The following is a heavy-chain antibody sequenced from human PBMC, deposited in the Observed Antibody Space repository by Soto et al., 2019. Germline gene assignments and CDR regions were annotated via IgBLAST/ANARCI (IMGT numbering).Heavy chain of an antibody. V-gene: IGHV4-34*01. CDR2: VKHSGYT. CDR3: ARGPSPYYYYFYMDV. Sequence: QVQLQQWGAGLLRPSETLSLTCAVYGGSFTDYYWSWIRQPPGKGLEWIGEVKHSGYTDHNTSLKSRVAISLDTSKNQFSLKLSSVTAADTAVYYCARGPSPYYYYFYMDVWGKGTTVSVSS. J-gene: IGHJ6*03. CDR1: GGSFTDYY.